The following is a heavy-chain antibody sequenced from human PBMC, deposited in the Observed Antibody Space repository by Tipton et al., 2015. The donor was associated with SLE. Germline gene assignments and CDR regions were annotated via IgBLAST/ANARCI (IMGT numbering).Heavy chain of an antibody. D-gene: IGHD2-21*01. CDR2: ISHSGST. V-gene: IGHV4-38-2*01. CDR3: TRVVVIAFSHYYMDV. CDR1: GGSFSGYF. J-gene: IGHJ6*03. Sequence: TLSLTCAVYGGSFSGYFWGWIRQPPGKGLEWIGSISHSGSTYYSPSLKSRVTISKDTPKKQFSRRLNSVTAADTAVYYCTRVVVIAFSHYYMDVWGKGTTVTVSS.